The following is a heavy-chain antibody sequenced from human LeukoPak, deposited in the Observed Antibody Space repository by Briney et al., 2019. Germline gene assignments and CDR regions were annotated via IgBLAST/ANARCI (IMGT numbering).Heavy chain of an antibody. D-gene: IGHD6-19*01. V-gene: IGHV3-7*03. Sequence: GGSLRLSCAASGFIVSGDFMSWVRQAPGTGLEWVANIKQDGSDRNYVTSVRGRFTISRDNAESSLFLQMNSLRAEDTAVYYCVRNLAVAGTCFDSWGQGTLVTVSS. J-gene: IGHJ4*02. CDR2: IKQDGSDR. CDR3: VRNLAVAGTCFDS. CDR1: GFIVSGDF.